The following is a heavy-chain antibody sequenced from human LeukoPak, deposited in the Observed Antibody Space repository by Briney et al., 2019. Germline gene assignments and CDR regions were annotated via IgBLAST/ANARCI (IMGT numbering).Heavy chain of an antibody. V-gene: IGHV1-3*01. CDR2: INAGNGNT. Sequence: ASVKVSCKASGYTFTNYAMHWVRQAPGQRIEWMGRINAGNGNTKYSQEFQGRVTISRDTSATTAYMELSRLRSDDTAVYYCARDPVVTTYIFDYWGQGTLVTVSS. J-gene: IGHJ4*02. CDR3: ARDPVVTTYIFDY. CDR1: GYTFTNYA. D-gene: IGHD3-22*01.